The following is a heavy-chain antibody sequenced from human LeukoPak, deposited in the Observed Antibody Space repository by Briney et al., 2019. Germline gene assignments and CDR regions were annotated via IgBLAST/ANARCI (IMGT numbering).Heavy chain of an antibody. V-gene: IGHV1-2*02. CDR3: ASSSYRQTDA. Sequence: ASVKVSCKASGYTVSGFYVHWVRQAPGQGLEWMGLINPNTGGTNYAQKFQGRVVMTMDTAISTAYLDLSRLTSDDTAIYYCASSSYRQTDAWGQGSLVTVSS. D-gene: IGHD3-16*02. CDR1: GYTVSGFY. CDR2: INPNTGGT. J-gene: IGHJ5*02.